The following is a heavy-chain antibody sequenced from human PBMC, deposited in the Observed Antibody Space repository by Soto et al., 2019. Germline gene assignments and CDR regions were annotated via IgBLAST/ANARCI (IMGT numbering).Heavy chain of an antibody. CDR3: AKDLVTTYYYYYGMDV. Sequence: GGSLRLSCAASGFTFSSYAMSWVRQAPGKGLEWVSAISGSGGSTYYADSVKGRFTISRDNSKNTLYLQMNSLRAEDTAVYYCAKDLVTTYYYYYGMDVWGQGTTVTVSS. CDR2: ISGSGGST. D-gene: IGHD4-4*01. J-gene: IGHJ6*02. V-gene: IGHV3-23*01. CDR1: GFTFSSYA.